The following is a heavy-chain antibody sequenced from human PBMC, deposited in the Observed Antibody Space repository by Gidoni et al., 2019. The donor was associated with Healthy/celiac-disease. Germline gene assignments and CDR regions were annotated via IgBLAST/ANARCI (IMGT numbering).Heavy chain of an antibody. D-gene: IGHD2-2*01. CDR3: AKDAVVVVPAANFDY. V-gene: IGHV3-23*01. J-gene: IGHJ4*02. CDR2: ISGSGGST. Sequence: EVQLLESGGGLVQPGGSLSLSGAASGFPFVRYAMSWVRQAPGKGLEWVSAISGSGGSTYYADSVKGRFTISRDNSKNTLYLQMNSLRAEDTAVYYCAKDAVVVVPAANFDYWGQGTLVTVSS. CDR1: GFPFVRYA.